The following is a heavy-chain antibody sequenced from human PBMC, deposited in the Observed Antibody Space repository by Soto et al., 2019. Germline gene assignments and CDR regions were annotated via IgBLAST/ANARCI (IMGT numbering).Heavy chain of an antibody. Sequence: ASVKVSCKASGYTFTSYGISWVRQAPGQGLEWMGWISAYNGNTSYAQKLQGRVTMTTDTSTSTAYMELRSLRSDDTAVYYCARDRGFDSSGWYDCWGQGTLVTVSS. J-gene: IGHJ5*01. V-gene: IGHV1-18*01. CDR2: ISAYNGNT. CDR3: ARDRGFDSSGWYDC. CDR1: GYTFTSYG. D-gene: IGHD6-19*01.